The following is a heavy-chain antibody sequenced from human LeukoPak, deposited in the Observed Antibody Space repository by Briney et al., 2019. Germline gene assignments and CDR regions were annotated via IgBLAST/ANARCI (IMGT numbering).Heavy chain of an antibody. V-gene: IGHV4-39*01. J-gene: IGHJ4*02. Sequence: SETLPLTCTVSGGSISSTSCYWGWLRQPPGTELKWLVSIYYSASTYYNPSLKSRVTIYVYKSKYQFSLKFTSVAAADTSVCSCARSIAGATYVDHWGQRSLVSVSS. D-gene: IGHD1-26*01. CDR1: GGSISSTSCY. CDR3: ARSIAGATYVDH. CDR2: IYYSAST.